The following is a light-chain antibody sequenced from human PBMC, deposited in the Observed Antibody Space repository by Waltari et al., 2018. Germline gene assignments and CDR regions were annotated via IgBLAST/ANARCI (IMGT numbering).Light chain of an antibody. CDR2: GAS. J-gene: IGKJ4*02. V-gene: IGKV3-20*01. CDR3: QQYDISPLT. CDR1: QTVRTTY. Sequence: EIVLTQSPGTLSLSPGEGATLSCRARQTVRTTYLAWYQHKPDQAPTLLIYGASSRPTGILDRFSGSGAGTDFSLTISSLGPEDVAVYYCQQYDISPLTFGGATKVEIK.